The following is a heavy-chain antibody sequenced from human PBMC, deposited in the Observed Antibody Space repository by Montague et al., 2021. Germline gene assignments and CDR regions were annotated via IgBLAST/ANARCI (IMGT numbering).Heavy chain of an antibody. D-gene: IGHD4-17*01. CDR2: ISAYNGNT. V-gene: IGHV1-18*01. CDR1: GYTFTSYG. J-gene: IGHJ4*02. Sequence: SVKVSCKASGYTFTSYGISWLRQAPGQGLEWMGWISAYNGNTNYSQKFQGRVTMTTDTSTSTAYMELRSLRSDDTAVYYCARDYSYGDYGFGYWGQGTLVTVSS. CDR3: ARDYSYGDYGFGY.